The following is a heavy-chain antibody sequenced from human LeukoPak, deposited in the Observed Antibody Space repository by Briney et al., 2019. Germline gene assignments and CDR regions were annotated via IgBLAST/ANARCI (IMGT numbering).Heavy chain of an antibody. Sequence: PSETLSLTCTVSGGSISSYYWSWIRQPPGKGLEWIGYIYYSGSTNYNPPLKSRVTISVDTSKNQFSLKLSSVTAADTAVYYCASGYSNYGGIFDYWGQGTLVTVSS. CDR3: ASGYSNYGGIFDY. J-gene: IGHJ4*02. CDR1: GGSISSYY. D-gene: IGHD4-11*01. CDR2: IYYSGST. V-gene: IGHV4-59*01.